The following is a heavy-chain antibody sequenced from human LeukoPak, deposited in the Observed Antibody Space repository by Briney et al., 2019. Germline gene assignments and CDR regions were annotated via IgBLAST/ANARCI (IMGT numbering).Heavy chain of an antibody. Sequence: SETLSLTCAVYGGPFSGYYSSWVRPPPRKGLEWIGEINHSGSTNYNPSLKSRVTISVDTSKNQFSLKLSSVTAADTAVYYCAINSSGWRAPFDYWGQGTLVTVSS. V-gene: IGHV4-34*01. CDR1: GGPFSGYY. D-gene: IGHD6-19*01. CDR2: INHSGST. CDR3: AINSSGWRAPFDY. J-gene: IGHJ4*02.